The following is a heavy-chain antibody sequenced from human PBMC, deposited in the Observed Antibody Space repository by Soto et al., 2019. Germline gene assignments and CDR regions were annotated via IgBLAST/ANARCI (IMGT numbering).Heavy chain of an antibody. CDR3: ARLSYYGSGSYYKIFDY. CDR2: IYRGDSDT. V-gene: IGHV5-51*01. J-gene: IGHJ4*02. CDR1: GYSFTSYW. Sequence: GESLKISCKGSGYSFTSYWIGWVRQMPGKGLEWMGIIYRGDSDTRYSPSFQGQVTISADKSISTAYLQWSSLKASDTAMYYCARLSYYGSGSYYKIFDYWGQGTLVTVSS. D-gene: IGHD3-10*01.